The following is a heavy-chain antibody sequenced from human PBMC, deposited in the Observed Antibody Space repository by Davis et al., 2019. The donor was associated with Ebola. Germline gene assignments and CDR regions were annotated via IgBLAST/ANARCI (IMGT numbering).Heavy chain of an antibody. J-gene: IGHJ6*02. V-gene: IGHV1-69*13. CDR1: GGTFSSYA. CDR2: IIPIFGTA. Sequence: SVKVSCKASGGTFSSYAISWVRQAPGQGLEWMGGIIPIFGTANYAQKFQGRVTITADESTSTAYMELSSLRSEDTAVYYCARETTALYYGMDVWGQGTTVTVSS. D-gene: IGHD1-14*01. CDR3: ARETTALYYGMDV.